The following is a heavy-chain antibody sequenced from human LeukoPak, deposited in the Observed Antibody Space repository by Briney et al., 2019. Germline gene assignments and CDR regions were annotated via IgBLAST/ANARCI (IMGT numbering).Heavy chain of an antibody. CDR2: ISYDGSNK. Sequence: PGGSLRLSCAASGFTFSTYSMNWVRQAPGKGLEWVAVISYDGSNKYYADSVKGRFTISRDNSKNTLYLQMNSLRAEDTAVYYCARADEEPSGDCGGDCYLYYYYYMDVWGKGTTVTVSS. D-gene: IGHD2-21*01. J-gene: IGHJ6*03. CDR3: ARADEEPSGDCGGDCYLYYYYYMDV. CDR1: GFTFSTYS. V-gene: IGHV3-30*03.